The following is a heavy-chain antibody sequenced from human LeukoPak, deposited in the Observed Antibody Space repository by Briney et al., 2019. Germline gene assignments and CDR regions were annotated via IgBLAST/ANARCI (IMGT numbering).Heavy chain of an antibody. CDR1: GGTFSRYA. J-gene: IGHJ4*02. D-gene: IGHD3-10*01. Sequence: SVKVSCTASGGTFSRYAISWVRQAPGQGLEWMGRIIPIFGTANYAQKFQGRVTITTDESTSTAYMELSSLRSEDTAVYFCVLYYYGSGSYNYWGQGTLVTVSS. CDR2: IIPIFGTA. V-gene: IGHV1-69*05. CDR3: VLYYYGSGSYNY.